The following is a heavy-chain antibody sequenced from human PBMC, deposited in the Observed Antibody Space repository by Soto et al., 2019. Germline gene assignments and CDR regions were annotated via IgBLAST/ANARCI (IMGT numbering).Heavy chain of an antibody. CDR1: GGTFSSYT. J-gene: IGHJ4*02. CDR2: IIPILGIA. CDR3: ARELGATVTTFDY. D-gene: IGHD4-17*01. V-gene: IGHV1-69*08. Sequence: QVQLVQSGAEVKKPGSSVKVSCKASGGTFSSYTISWVRQAPGQGLEWMGRIIPILGIANYAQKFQGRVTITTDKSTGTAYMELSSLRSEDTAVYYCARELGATVTTFDYWGQGTLVTVSS.